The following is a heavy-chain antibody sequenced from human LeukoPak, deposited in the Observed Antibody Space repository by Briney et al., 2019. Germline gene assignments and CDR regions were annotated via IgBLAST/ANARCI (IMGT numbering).Heavy chain of an antibody. CDR1: GYSFTDYY. Sequence: ASVKVSCKPSGYSFTDYYMHWVRQAPGQGLEWMGWINPNSGGTSSAQKFQGRVTMTRDASITTVYMEVSWLTSDDTAIYYCARADRLHGGPYLIGPWGQGTLVTVSS. D-gene: IGHD2-21*01. CDR2: INPNSGGT. J-gene: IGHJ5*02. V-gene: IGHV1-2*02. CDR3: ARADRLHGGPYLIGP.